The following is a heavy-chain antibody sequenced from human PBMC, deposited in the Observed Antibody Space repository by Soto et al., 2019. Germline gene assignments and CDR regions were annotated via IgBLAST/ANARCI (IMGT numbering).Heavy chain of an antibody. Sequence: QVQLQESGPGLVKPSGTLSLTCAVSGGSISSSDWWSWVRQPPGKGLEWIGEIYRSGGTTHNPSLKRRVTISVDKSNNQFSLKLHSVTAADTAVYYCATGKAPLDDYWGQGTLVTVSS. CDR1: GGSISSSDW. V-gene: IGHV4-4*02. CDR3: ATGKAPLDDY. J-gene: IGHJ4*02. D-gene: IGHD1-1*01. CDR2: IYRSGGT.